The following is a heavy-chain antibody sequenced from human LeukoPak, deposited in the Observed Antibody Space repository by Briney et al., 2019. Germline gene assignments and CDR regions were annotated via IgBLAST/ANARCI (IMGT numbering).Heavy chain of an antibody. CDR1: GFTFGDYA. D-gene: IGHD3-22*01. CDR3: TRDKDYYDSSGYPFY. V-gene: IGHV3-49*04. CDR2: IRSKAYGGTT. Sequence: TGRSLRLSCTASGFTFGDYAMSWVRQAPGKGLECVGFIRSKAYGGTTEYAASVKGRFTISRDDSKSIAYLQMNSLKTEDTAVYYCTRDKDYYDSSGYPFYWGQGTLVTVSS. J-gene: IGHJ4*02.